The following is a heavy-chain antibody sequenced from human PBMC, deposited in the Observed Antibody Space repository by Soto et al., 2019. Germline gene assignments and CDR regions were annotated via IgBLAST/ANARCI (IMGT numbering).Heavy chain of an antibody. CDR1: GGTFSDFA. CDR2: IVPRFGSP. V-gene: IGHV1-69*06. Sequence: QVQLVQSGAEMRKPGSSLRVSCKASGGTFSDFAFSWVRQAPGQGLEWMGGIVPRFGSPNYAQKFGGRGTITADTSTSTVYMELSSLRFDDTAVYFCARDRIQLRLGKYSFNAMDVWGQGTTITVSS. CDR3: ARDRIQLRLGKYSFNAMDV. D-gene: IGHD3-16*01. J-gene: IGHJ6*02.